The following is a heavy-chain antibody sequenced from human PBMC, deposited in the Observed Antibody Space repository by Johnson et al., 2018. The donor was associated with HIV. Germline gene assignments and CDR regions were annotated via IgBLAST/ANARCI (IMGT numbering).Heavy chain of an antibody. V-gene: IGHV3-30*04. CDR3: AKDIYGYDAFDI. Sequence: QVQLVESGGGVVQPGRSLRLSCAASGFTFSSYAMHWVRQAPGKGLEWVAVISYDGSNKYYADSVKGRFTMSRDNSKNTLYLQMNSLRAEDTALYYCAKDIYGYDAFDIWGQGTMVTVSS. CDR1: GFTFSSYA. J-gene: IGHJ3*02. D-gene: IGHD5-24*01. CDR2: ISYDGSNK.